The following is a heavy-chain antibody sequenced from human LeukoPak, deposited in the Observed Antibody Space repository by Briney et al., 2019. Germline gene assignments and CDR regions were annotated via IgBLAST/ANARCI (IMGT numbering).Heavy chain of an antibody. V-gene: IGHV1-2*04. Sequence: GASVKVSCKASGYTLTGYYMHWVRQAPGQGLEWMGWINPNSGGTNYAQKFQGWVTMTRDTSISTAYMELSRLRSDDTAVYYCARDGANYYGSGSDYYYCGMDVWGKGTTVTVSS. CDR3: ARDGANYYGSGSDYYYCGMDV. J-gene: IGHJ6*04. CDR1: GYTLTGYY. D-gene: IGHD3-10*01. CDR2: INPNSGGT.